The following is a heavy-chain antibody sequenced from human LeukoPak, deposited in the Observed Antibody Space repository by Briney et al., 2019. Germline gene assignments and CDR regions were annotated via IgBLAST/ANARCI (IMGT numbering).Heavy chain of an antibody. Sequence: GGSLRLSCAVSGITLSNYGMSWVRQAPGKGLDWVAGISDSGGRTNYADSVKGRFTISRDNPKSTLYLQMNSLRAEDTAVYFCAKRGVVIRVILVGFHKEAYYFDSWGQGARVTVSS. J-gene: IGHJ4*02. CDR3: AKRGVVIRVILVGFHKEAYYFDS. CDR2: ISDSGGRT. D-gene: IGHD3-22*01. CDR1: GITLSNYG. V-gene: IGHV3-23*01.